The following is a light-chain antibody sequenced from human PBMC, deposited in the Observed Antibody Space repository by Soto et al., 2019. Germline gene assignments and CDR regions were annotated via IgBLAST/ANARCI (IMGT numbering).Light chain of an antibody. CDR2: AAS. Sequence: DIQMTQSPSSLSASVGDRVTITCRASQDFRNYLAWYQQKPGKAPKLLIYAASTLQPGVPSRFSGSGSGTDFTLSISSLQPEDVATYYCQKYNSAGSTFGPGTKVDIK. CDR1: QDFRNY. CDR3: QKYNSAGST. V-gene: IGKV1-27*01. J-gene: IGKJ3*01.